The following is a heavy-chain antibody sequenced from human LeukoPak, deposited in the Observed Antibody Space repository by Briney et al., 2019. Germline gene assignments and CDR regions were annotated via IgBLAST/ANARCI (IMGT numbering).Heavy chain of an antibody. CDR1: GFTFSSYS. CDR2: ISSRSSYI. D-gene: IGHD1-1*01. J-gene: IGHJ4*02. CDR3: ARCTTGRTFGSLREIKRSREIDY. Sequence: PGGSLRLSCAASGFTFSSYSMNWVGQAPGKGLEWVSSISSRSSYIDYADSVKGRFTISIDNAKNSLYLQMNSLRVEDTAVYYCARCTTGRTFGSLREIKRSREIDYWGQGTLVTVSS. V-gene: IGHV3-21*01.